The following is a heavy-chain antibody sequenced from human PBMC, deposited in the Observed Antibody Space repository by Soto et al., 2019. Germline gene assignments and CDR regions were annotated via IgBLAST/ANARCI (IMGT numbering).Heavy chain of an antibody. Sequence: SETLSLTCTVSGGSVSSGSYYWSWIRQPPGKGLEWIGYIYYSGSTNYNPSLKSRVTISVDTSKNQFSLKLSSVTAADTAVYYCARDRGVTAVASPFRYYYRMDVWGQGTTVTVSS. D-gene: IGHD6-19*01. CDR3: ARDRGVTAVASPFRYYYRMDV. CDR1: GGSVSSGSYY. CDR2: IYYSGST. V-gene: IGHV4-61*01. J-gene: IGHJ6*02.